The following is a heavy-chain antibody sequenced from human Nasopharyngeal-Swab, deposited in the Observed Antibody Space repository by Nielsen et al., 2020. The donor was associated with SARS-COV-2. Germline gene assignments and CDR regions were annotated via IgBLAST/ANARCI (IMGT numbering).Heavy chain of an antibody. J-gene: IGHJ4*02. CDR2: IYYSGST. D-gene: IGHD5-18*01. CDR1: GGSFSGYY. CDR3: ASVVDTAMVS. V-gene: IGHV4-59*01. Sequence: SETLSLTCAVYGGSFSGYYWSWIRQPPGKGLEWIGYIYYSGSTNYNPSLKSRVTISVDTSKNQFSLKLSSVTAADTAVYYCASVVDTAMVSWGQGTLVTVSS.